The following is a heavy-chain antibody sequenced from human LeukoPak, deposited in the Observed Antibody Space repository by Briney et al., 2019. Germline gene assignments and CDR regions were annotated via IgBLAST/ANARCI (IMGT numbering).Heavy chain of an antibody. CDR2: IYHSGST. CDR1: GGSISSGGYY. CDR3: ARQGGNDYGDYDFDY. Sequence: PSETLSLTCTVSGGSISSGGYYWSWIRQPPGKGLEWIGYIYHSGSTYYNPSLKSRITISVDTSKNQFSLKLSSVTAADTAVYYCARQGGNDYGDYDFDYWGQGTLVTVSS. J-gene: IGHJ4*02. V-gene: IGHV4-30-2*01. D-gene: IGHD4-17*01.